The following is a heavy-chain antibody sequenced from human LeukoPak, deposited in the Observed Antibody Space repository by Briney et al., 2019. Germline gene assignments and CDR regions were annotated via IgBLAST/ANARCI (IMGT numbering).Heavy chain of an antibody. CDR3: ATSTVAKYDY. CDR2: ISGSGDST. CDR1: GLSFSSYA. V-gene: IGHV3-23*01. J-gene: IGHJ4*02. Sequence: GSSLRLSCAASGLSFSSYAMTWVRQAPGKGLEWVSAISGSGDSTFNSDSVKGRFTISRDNSKNTLYLQMNSLRAEDTALYYCATSTVAKYDYWGQGTLVAVSS. D-gene: IGHD4-11*01.